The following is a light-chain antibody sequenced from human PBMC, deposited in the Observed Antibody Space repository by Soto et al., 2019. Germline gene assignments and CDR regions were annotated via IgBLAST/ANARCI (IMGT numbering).Light chain of an antibody. CDR2: KVS. CDR3: MQYTHWPHT. Sequence: DVVLTQSPVALPVTLGQPASITCRSSHGLLYSNGNTFLSWFFQRPGQSPRRLIYKVSNRDSGVPDRFSGSRSGTAFTLQITRVVAEDVGVYYCMQYTHWPHTFGQGTKLEIK. V-gene: IGKV2-30*01. J-gene: IGKJ2*01. CDR1: HGLLYSNGNTF.